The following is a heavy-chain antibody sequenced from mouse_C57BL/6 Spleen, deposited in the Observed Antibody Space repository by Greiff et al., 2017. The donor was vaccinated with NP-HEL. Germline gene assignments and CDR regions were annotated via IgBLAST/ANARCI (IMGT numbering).Heavy chain of an antibody. J-gene: IGHJ4*01. D-gene: IGHD2-10*02. CDR1: GYTFTSYW. V-gene: IGHV1-74*01. CDR2: IHPSDSDT. Sequence: QVQLQQPGAELVKPGASVKVSCKASGYTFTSYWMHWVKQRPGQGLEWIGRIHPSDSDTNYNQKFKGKATLTVDKSSSTAYRQRSSLTSADSAVYYCALPRTYAMDYWGQGTSVTVSS. CDR3: ALPRTYAMDY.